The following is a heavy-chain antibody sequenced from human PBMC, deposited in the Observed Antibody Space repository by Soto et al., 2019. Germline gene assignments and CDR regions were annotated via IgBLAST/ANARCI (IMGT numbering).Heavy chain of an antibody. CDR1: GFTFSSHA. D-gene: IGHD1-26*01. CDR2: ISHDGTNK. CDR3: AREESGSKADFDY. Sequence: QVQLVDSGGGVVQPGRSLRLSCAASGFTFSSHAMHWVRQAPGKGLEWVAAISHDGTNKFYADSVKGRFTVSGNNSENTLYLQKNSLTAEDTAVYYCAREESGSKADFDYWGQGTMVTVSS. V-gene: IGHV3-30-3*01. J-gene: IGHJ4*02.